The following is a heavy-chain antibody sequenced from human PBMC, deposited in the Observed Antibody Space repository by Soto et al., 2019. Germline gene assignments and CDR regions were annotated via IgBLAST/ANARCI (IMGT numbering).Heavy chain of an antibody. D-gene: IGHD3-3*01. CDR1: GYTLTTYV. CDR2: INAGNDNT. J-gene: IGHJ6*02. Sequence: ASVKVSCKASGYTLTTYVTHWVRQAPGQRLEWMGWINAGNDNTKYSEKFQGRVTITRDTSASTVYMELSSLSSEDTAVYYCAKVGQYYYGMDVWGQGTTVTVSS. CDR3: AKVGQYYYGMDV. V-gene: IGHV1-3*01.